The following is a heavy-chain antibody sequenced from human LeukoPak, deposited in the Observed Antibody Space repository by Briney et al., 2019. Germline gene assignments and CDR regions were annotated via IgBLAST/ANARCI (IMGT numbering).Heavy chain of an antibody. V-gene: IGHV3-66*01. Sequence: GGSLRLSCAASGFTVSSNYMSWVRQAPGKGLGWVSVIYSGGSTYYADSVKGRFTISRDNSKNTLYLQMNSLRAEDTAVYYCARDDYYDSSGYYWGWGQGTLVTVSS. CDR1: GFTVSSNY. CDR2: IYSGGST. CDR3: ARDDYYDSSGYYWG. D-gene: IGHD3-22*01. J-gene: IGHJ4*02.